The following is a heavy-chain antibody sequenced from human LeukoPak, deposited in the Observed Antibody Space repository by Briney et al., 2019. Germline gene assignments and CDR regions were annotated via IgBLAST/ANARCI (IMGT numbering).Heavy chain of an antibody. CDR2: INHSGST. V-gene: IGHV4-39*07. Sequence: SETLSLTCTVSGGSISSSSYYWSWIRQPPGKGLEWIGEINHSGSTNYNPSLKSRVTISVDTSKNQFSLKLSSVTAADTAVYYCAILLWFGEYYFDYWGQGTLVTVSS. CDR1: GGSISSSSYY. D-gene: IGHD3-10*01. CDR3: AILLWFGEYYFDY. J-gene: IGHJ4*02.